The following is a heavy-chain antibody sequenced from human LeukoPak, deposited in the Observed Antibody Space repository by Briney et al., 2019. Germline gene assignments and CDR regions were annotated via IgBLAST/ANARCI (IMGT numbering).Heavy chain of an antibody. V-gene: IGHV4-30-2*01. CDR2: IYHSGST. CDR1: GGSISSGGYS. J-gene: IGHJ3*02. Sequence: SETLSLTCAVSGGSISSGGYSWRWIRQPSGKGLEWIGYIYHSGSTYYNPSLKSRVTISVDRSKNQFSLKLSSVTAADTAVYYCARGDSEAAFDIWGQGTMVTVSS. CDR3: ARGDSEAAFDI. D-gene: IGHD2-21*01.